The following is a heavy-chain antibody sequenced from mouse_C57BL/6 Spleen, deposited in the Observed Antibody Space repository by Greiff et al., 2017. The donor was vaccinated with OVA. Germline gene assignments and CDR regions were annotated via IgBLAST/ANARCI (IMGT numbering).Heavy chain of an antibody. D-gene: IGHD2-4*01. CDR3: ARGSTVIARCFDD. J-gene: IGHJ1*03. V-gene: IGHV1-72*01. CDR2: TEPNSGGT. Sequence: QVQLQQPGAELVKPGASVKLSCKASGYTFTSYWMHWVKQRPGRGLEWSGRTEPNSGGTKYNEKFKSKATLTVDKPSSTAYMQLSSLTSEDSAVYYCARGSTVIARCFDDWGKGTTVTVSS. CDR1: GYTFTSYW.